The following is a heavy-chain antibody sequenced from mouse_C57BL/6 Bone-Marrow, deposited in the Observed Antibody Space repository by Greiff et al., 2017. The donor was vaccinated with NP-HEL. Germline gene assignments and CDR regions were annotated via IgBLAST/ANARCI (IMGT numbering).Heavy chain of an antibody. J-gene: IGHJ4*01. Sequence: EVKVVESGGGLVKPGGSLKLSCAASGFTFSSYTMSWVRQTPEKRLEWVATISGGGGNTYYPDSVKGRFTISRDNAKNTLYLQMSSLRSEDTALYYCASHYYGSSHYYAMDYWGQGTSVTVSS. CDR1: GFTFSSYT. V-gene: IGHV5-9*01. D-gene: IGHD1-1*01. CDR2: ISGGGGNT. CDR3: ASHYYGSSHYYAMDY.